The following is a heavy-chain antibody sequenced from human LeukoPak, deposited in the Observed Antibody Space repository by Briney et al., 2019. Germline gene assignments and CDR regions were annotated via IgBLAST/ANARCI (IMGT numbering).Heavy chain of an antibody. CDR1: GGTFSSYA. CDR2: IIPIFGIA. J-gene: IGHJ4*02. V-gene: IGHV1-69*04. Sequence: SVKVSCKASGGTFSSYAISWVRQAPGQGLEWMGRIIPIFGIANYAQKFQGRVTITADKSTSTAYMELSSLRSDDTAVYYCARDLSVSSGCQGYWGQGTLVTVSS. D-gene: IGHD6-19*01. CDR3: ARDLSVSSGCQGY.